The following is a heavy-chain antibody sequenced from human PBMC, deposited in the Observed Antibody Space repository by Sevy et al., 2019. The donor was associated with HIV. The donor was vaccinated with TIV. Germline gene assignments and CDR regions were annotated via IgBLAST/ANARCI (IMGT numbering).Heavy chain of an antibody. V-gene: IGHV3-7*01. D-gene: IGHD1-26*01. CDR2: IRPDGSDK. CDR1: GFTFSPYW. J-gene: IGHJ4*02. CDR3: ARGVGLDC. Sequence: ETLSLTCAASGFTFSPYWMTWVRQAPGKGLEWVANIRPDGSDKYYVDSVKGRFTISRDNAKNSLYLQMNSLRADDTAMYYCARGVGLDCWGQGALVTVSS.